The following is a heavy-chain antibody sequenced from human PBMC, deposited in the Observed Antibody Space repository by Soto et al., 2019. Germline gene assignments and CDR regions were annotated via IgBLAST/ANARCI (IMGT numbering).Heavy chain of an antibody. D-gene: IGHD6-6*01. V-gene: IGHV2-5*02. CDR1: GFSLTTRGVG. CDR2: IYWDDDE. J-gene: IGHJ3*01. Sequence: QITLKESGQTLVKPTQILTLTCTFSGFSLTTRGVGVGWIRQPPGEALEWLALIYWDDDERYSPSLRSRLTITKDTSKNQVVLTMTHMEPVDTGTYYCAHSYSSSPDDGFDVWGQGTRVTVSS. CDR3: AHSYSSSPDDGFDV.